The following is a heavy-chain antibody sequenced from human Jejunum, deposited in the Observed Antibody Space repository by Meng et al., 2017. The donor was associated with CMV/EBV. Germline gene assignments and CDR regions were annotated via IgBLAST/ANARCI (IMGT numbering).Heavy chain of an antibody. J-gene: IGHJ4*02. CDR1: GGSVNNYA. D-gene: IGHD5-24*01. CDR2: IIAIFKTP. V-gene: IGHV1-69*12. Sequence: QVQLMQSGAEVKEPXXXXXVXCKSSGGSVNNYAFNWVRQAPGQGLEWMGGIIAIFKTPNYAQKFQGRLTITADASTGTSYMELTSLTSEDTAVYYCARGFLNGYQPFDYWGQGTLVTVSS. CDR3: ARGFLNGYQPFDY.